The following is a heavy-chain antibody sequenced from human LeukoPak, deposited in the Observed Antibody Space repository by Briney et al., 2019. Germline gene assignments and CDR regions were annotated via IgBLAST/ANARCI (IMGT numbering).Heavy chain of an antibody. Sequence: SETLSLTCTVSSGSISSGDYYWSWIRQPPGKGLEWIGYIYYSGSTYYNPSLKSRVTISVDTSKNQFSLKLSSVTAADTAVYYCARHRLLWKAAGDIWGQGTMVTVSS. CDR2: IYYSGST. V-gene: IGHV4-30-4*08. J-gene: IGHJ3*02. CDR3: ARHRLLWKAAGDI. D-gene: IGHD2-21*01. CDR1: SGSISSGDYY.